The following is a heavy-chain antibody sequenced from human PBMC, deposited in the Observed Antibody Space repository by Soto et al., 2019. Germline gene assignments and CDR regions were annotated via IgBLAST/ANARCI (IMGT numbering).Heavy chain of an antibody. CDR2: ISTGDGDT. D-gene: IGHD6-19*01. V-gene: IGHV1-3*04. CDR3: AREVRSAGEDR. J-gene: IGHJ5*02. CDR1: GYTFTNYA. Sequence: QVQLIQSGAEVKKPGASVRVSCKASGYTFTNYAMHWVRQAPGQSLEWMGWISTGDGDTRYSQNFQDRLTITRETSASTVYMDLSSLRSEDTAMYYCAREVRSAGEDRWCQGTLVSVSS.